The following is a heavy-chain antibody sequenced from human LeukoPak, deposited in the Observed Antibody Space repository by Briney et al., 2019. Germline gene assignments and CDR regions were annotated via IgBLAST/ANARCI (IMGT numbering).Heavy chain of an antibody. J-gene: IGHJ4*02. V-gene: IGHV3-33*01. Sequence: GGSLRLSCAASGFTFSSYGMHWVRQAPGKGLEWVAVIWYDGSNKYYADSVKGRFTISRDNSKNTLYPQMNSLRAGDTAVYYCARASYTTVAGTGDYFDYWGQGTLVTVSS. CDR1: GFTFSSYG. D-gene: IGHD6-19*01. CDR3: ARASYTTVAGTGDYFDY. CDR2: IWYDGSNK.